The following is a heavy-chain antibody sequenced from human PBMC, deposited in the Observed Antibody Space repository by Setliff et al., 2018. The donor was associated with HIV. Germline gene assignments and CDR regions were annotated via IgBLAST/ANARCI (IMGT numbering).Heavy chain of an antibody. CDR2: IIPVFGPP. J-gene: IGHJ5*02. D-gene: IGHD6-25*01. CDR1: GGTFNIFS. Sequence: SVKVSCNTTGGTFNIFSITWVRQAPGQGLEWMGGIIPVFGPPNYAKKFQGRVTITADESTTTAYMELNGLRSEDTAVYYCARDRRDIGSGGWFDPWGQGTLVTVSS. CDR3: ARDRRDIGSGGWFDP. V-gene: IGHV1-69*13.